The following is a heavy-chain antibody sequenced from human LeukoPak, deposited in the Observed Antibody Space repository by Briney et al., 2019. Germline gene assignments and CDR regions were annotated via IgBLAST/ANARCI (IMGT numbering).Heavy chain of an antibody. D-gene: IGHD3-16*02. Sequence: GASVKVSCKASGYTFTGYYMHWVRQAPGQGLEWMGWINPNSGGTNYAQKFQGRVTMTRDTSISTAYMELSRLRSDDTAVYYCARVSGGGVIVYDYWGQGTLVTVSS. CDR3: ARVSGGGVIVYDY. CDR2: INPNSGGT. CDR1: GYTFTGYY. J-gene: IGHJ4*02. V-gene: IGHV1-2*02.